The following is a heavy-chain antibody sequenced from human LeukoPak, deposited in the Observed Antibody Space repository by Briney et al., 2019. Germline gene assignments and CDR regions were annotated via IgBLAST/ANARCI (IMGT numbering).Heavy chain of an antibody. Sequence: GRSLRLSCAASGFTFSNYSMNWVRQAPGKGLEWVSYITSSGRTIYYADSVKGRFTISRDNAKNSLYLQMNSLRAEDTALYYCATGLSDYWGQGTLVTVSS. J-gene: IGHJ4*02. V-gene: IGHV3-48*01. CDR1: GFTFSNYS. CDR2: ITSSGRTI. CDR3: ATGLSDY.